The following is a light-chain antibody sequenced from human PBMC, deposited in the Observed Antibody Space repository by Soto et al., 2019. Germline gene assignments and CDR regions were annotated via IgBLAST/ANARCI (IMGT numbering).Light chain of an antibody. V-gene: IGLV1-44*01. CDR2: SNN. J-gene: IGLJ1*01. CDR1: SSNIGSNT. CDR3: AAWDDSLNGYV. Sequence: QSVLTQPPSASGTPGQRVTISCSGSSSNIGSNTVNWYQQLPGTAPKLLIYSNNQRPSGVPDRFSGSTSGTSASLAISGLQSEDEADYYCAAWDDSLNGYVLGPGTKV.